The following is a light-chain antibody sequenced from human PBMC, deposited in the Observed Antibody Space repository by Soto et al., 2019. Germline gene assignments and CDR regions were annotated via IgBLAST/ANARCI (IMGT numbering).Light chain of an antibody. CDR1: QGISSW. V-gene: IGKV1-12*01. CDR3: QQANIFLLS. Sequence: EIQITQNTSSVSASVGGRVTITCRASQGISSWLAWYQQKPGKAPNLLIYAASSLHSGVPSRFSGSGSGTDFTLTICRLQPEDFATYYCQQANIFLLSFAGRAKVDI. J-gene: IGKJ4*01. CDR2: AAS.